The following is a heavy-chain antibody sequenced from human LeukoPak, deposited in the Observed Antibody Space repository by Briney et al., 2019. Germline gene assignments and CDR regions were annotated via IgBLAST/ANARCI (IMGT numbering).Heavy chain of an antibody. CDR3: ARVFRPSLTVFIIRGAFDI. Sequence: GGSLRLSCAASGFTFSSYSMNWVRQAPGKGLEWVSSVSTGSNYIYYADSVKGRFTISRDNDKSSLYLQMNSLRVEDTAVYYCARVFRPSLTVFIIRGAFDIWGQGTMVTVSS. D-gene: IGHD3-3*01. CDR2: VSTGSNYI. V-gene: IGHV3-21*01. CDR1: GFTFSSYS. J-gene: IGHJ3*02.